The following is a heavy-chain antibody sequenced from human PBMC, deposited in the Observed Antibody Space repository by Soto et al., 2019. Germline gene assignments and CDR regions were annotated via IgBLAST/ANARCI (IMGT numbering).Heavy chain of an antibody. V-gene: IGHV4-59*01. CDR2: IFYSGST. D-gene: IGHD5-18*01. CDR3: ARDSGYSYGPIDY. CDR1: GGSISNYY. Sequence: SETLSLTCTVSGGSISNYYWSWIRQPPGKGLEWIGYIFYSGSTNYSPSLRSRVTISVDTSKNQFSLSLNSVTAADTAVYYCARDSGYSYGPIDYWGQGTLVTVSS. J-gene: IGHJ4*02.